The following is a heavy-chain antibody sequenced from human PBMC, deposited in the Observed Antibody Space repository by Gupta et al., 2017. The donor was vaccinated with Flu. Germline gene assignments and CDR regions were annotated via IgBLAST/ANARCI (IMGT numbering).Heavy chain of an antibody. Sequence: VQLLESGGGLVQPGGSLRLSCAGSGFTFSNYAMSWVRQAPGKGLEWVSAISGGGASTFYADSVQGRFTISRDNSKNMLYVQMHSLRVEDSAVYYCAKDRTPRDHIAIADAMDDWGQGTLITVSS. CDR2: ISGGGAST. CDR1: GFTFSNYA. CDR3: AKDRTPRDHIAIADAMDD. V-gene: IGHV3-23*01. D-gene: IGHD2-21*01. J-gene: IGHJ4*02.